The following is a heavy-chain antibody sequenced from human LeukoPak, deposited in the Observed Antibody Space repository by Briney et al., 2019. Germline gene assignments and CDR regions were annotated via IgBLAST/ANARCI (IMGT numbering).Heavy chain of an antibody. V-gene: IGHV3-30*04. CDR1: GFTFSNYA. CDR2: ISYDRSNK. D-gene: IGHD3-10*01. CDR3: ARGYRGVVRGVIGY. J-gene: IGHJ4*02. Sequence: GGSLRLSVAASGFTFSNYAMHGRRQAPRKGLEGVAVISYDRSNKYYEDSVKGGFTISRDNSKSTMYLQINSLRAEDTAAYYCARGYRGVVRGVIGYWGQGTLVTVSS.